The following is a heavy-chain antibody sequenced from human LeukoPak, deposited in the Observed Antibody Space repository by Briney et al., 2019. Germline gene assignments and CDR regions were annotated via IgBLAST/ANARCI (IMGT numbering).Heavy chain of an antibody. J-gene: IGHJ4*02. V-gene: IGHV4-38-2*02. CDR3: ARHRSGWLQSSFDY. CDR1: GYSISSGYY. Sequence: SETLSLTCTVSGYSISSGYYWGWIRQPTRKGLEWIGSIYHSGSTYYNPSVKSRVTISVDTSKNQFSLQLSSVTAADTAVYYCARHRSGWLQSSFDYWGQGTLVTVSS. CDR2: IYHSGST. D-gene: IGHD5-24*01.